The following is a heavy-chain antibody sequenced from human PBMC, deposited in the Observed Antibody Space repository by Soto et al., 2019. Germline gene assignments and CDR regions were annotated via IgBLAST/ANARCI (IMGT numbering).Heavy chain of an antibody. CDR3: ARIEDIVVVPAARGGFDP. D-gene: IGHD2-2*01. V-gene: IGHV4-30-4*01. CDR1: GGSISSGDYY. Sequence: LSLTCTVSGGSISSGDYYWSWIRQPPGKGLEWIGYIYYSGSTYYNPSLKSRVTISVDTSKNQFSLKLSSVTAADTAVYYCARIEDIVVVPAARGGFDPWGQGTLVTVSS. J-gene: IGHJ5*02. CDR2: IYYSGST.